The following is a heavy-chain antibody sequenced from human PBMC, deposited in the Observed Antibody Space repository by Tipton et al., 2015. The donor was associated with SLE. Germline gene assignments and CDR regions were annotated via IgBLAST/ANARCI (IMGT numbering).Heavy chain of an antibody. Sequence: TLSLTCTVSGGSISSSSYYWSWIRQPAGKGLEWIGRIYTSGSTNYNPSLKSRVTMSVDTSKNQFSLKLSSVTAADTAVYYCARHERYSSGWSDFDYWGQGTLVTVSS. CDR3: ARHERYSSGWSDFDY. CDR2: IYTSGST. J-gene: IGHJ4*02. V-gene: IGHV4-61*02. D-gene: IGHD6-19*01. CDR1: GGSISSSSYY.